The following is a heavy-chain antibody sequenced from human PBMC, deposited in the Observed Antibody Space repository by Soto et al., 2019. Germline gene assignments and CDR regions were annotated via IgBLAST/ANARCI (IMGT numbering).Heavy chain of an antibody. CDR1: GGSITGDYSC. CDR3: ARGPSGDKVHY. CDR2: IFDSGTT. J-gene: IGHJ4*02. Sequence: PSGTLSLTGTVSGGSITGDYSCWSWIRQPPGEGLEWIGHIFDSGTTYTNPSLRSQVAISLDTSKNHFSLTLSSVTAADTAVYYCARGPSGDKVHYWGQGALVTVSS. V-gene: IGHV4-30-4*01. D-gene: IGHD7-27*01.